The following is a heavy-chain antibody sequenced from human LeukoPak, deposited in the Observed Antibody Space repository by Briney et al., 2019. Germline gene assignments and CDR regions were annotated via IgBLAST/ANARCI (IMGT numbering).Heavy chain of an antibody. J-gene: IGHJ4*02. D-gene: IGHD1-7*01. CDR3: AREKTGTKYYFEY. Sequence: ASVKVSCKASGGTFSSYTISWVRQAPGQGLEWMGRIIPILGIANYAQKFQGRVTITADKSTSTAYMELSSLRSEDTAVYYCAREKTGTKYYFEYWGQGTLVTVSS. V-gene: IGHV1-69*04. CDR2: IIPILGIA. CDR1: GGTFSSYT.